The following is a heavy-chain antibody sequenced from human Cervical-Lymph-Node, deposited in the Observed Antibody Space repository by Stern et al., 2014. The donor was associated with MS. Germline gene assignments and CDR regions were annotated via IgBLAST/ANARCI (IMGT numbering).Heavy chain of an antibody. CDR3: ARVLAAGAFYYFGMDV. V-gene: IGHV2-70*01. CDR2: LDWDDDK. D-gene: IGHD6-25*01. Sequence: QVTLKESGPALVKPTQTLTLTCTFSGFSLTTTGMCVSWIRQPPGKALEWLGILDWDDDKYCNTSLKTRLSISSDTSKNQVVLTLTDVAPVDSATYYCARVLAAGAFYYFGMDVWGQGTTVTVSS. CDR1: GFSLTTTGMC. J-gene: IGHJ6*02.